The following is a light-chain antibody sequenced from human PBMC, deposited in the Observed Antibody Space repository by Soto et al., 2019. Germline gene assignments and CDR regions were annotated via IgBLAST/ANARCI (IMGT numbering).Light chain of an antibody. V-gene: IGLV1-44*01. CDR2: STN. J-gene: IGLJ2*01. CDR1: SSNIGDSP. CDR3: AVWIGSLNTVV. Sequence: QSVVTQTPSASGTPGQRVTISCFGSSSNIGDSPVDWYQQVPGAAPKLLIYSTNQRPSGVPDRFSGSKSGTSASLAISGLQSEDEAEYFCAVWIGSLNTVVFGGGTKLTVL.